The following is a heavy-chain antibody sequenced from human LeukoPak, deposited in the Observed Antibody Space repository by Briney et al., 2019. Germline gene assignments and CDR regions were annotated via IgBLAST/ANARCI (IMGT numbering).Heavy chain of an antibody. CDR1: GGSISSYY. CDR2: IYYSGST. CDR3: ARINYDFWSGYSPYYCYYYMDV. J-gene: IGHJ6*03. Sequence: SETLSLTCTVSGGSISSYYWSWIRQPPGKGLEWIGYIYYSGSTNYNPSLKSRVTISVDTSKNQFSLKLSSVTAADTAVYYCARINYDFWSGYSPYYCYYYMDVWGKGTTVTVSS. V-gene: IGHV4-59*01. D-gene: IGHD3-3*01.